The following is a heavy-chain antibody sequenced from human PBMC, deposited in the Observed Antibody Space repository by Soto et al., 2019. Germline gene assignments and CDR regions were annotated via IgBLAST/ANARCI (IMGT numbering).Heavy chain of an antibody. CDR1: GFTFSSYA. CDR2: ISGSGGST. Sequence: EVQLLESGGGLVQPGGSLRLSCAASGFTFSSYAMSWVRQAPGKGLVWVSAISGSGGSTYYANSVKGRSTISRVNSKNTLYLQMHSLRAEDTAVYYCAKDHRARDYPFSYYYGMDVWGPATTVTVSS. CDR3: AKDHRARDYPFSYYYGMDV. J-gene: IGHJ6*02. D-gene: IGHD4-17*01. V-gene: IGHV3-23*01.